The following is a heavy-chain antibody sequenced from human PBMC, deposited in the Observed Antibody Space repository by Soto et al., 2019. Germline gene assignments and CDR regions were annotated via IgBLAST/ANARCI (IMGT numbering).Heavy chain of an antibody. CDR3: ARDRGMVRGVIHYYYYDGMDV. J-gene: IGHJ6*02. CDR2: IYHSGST. V-gene: IGHV4-30-2*01. D-gene: IGHD3-10*01. Sequence: PSLTCAVSGGSISSGGYSWSWIRQPPGNGLEWIGYIYHSGSTYYNPSLKSRVTISVDRSKNQFSLKLSSVTAADTAVYYCARDRGMVRGVIHYYYYDGMDVWGQGTTVT. CDR1: GGSISSGGYS.